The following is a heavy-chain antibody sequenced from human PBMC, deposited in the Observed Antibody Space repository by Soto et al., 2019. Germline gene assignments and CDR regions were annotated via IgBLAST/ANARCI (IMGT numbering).Heavy chain of an antibody. V-gene: IGHV4-39*01. Sequence: SETLSLTCTVSGGSISSSSYYWGWIRQPPGKGLEWIGSIYYSGSTYYNPSLKSRVTISVDTSKNQFSLKLSSVTAADTAVYYCARSYGSGSYYRPANMDVWGKGTTVTVSS. CDR1: GGSISSSSYY. J-gene: IGHJ6*03. CDR2: IYYSGST. D-gene: IGHD3-10*01. CDR3: ARSYGSGSYYRPANMDV.